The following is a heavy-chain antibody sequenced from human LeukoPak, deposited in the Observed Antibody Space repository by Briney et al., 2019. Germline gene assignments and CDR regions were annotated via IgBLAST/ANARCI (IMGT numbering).Heavy chain of an antibody. D-gene: IGHD3-16*01. CDR2: ISYDGSEK. Sequence: PGRYLRLSCAASGFTFSNFGMQWVRQAPGKGLEWVAIISYDGSEKYYADSVKGRFTISRDNSKNTLYLQMSSLRTNDTAVYFCAGDLGGPDYWGQGTLATVSS. V-gene: IGHV3-30*15. CDR1: GFTFSNFG. CDR3: AGDLGGPDY. J-gene: IGHJ4*02.